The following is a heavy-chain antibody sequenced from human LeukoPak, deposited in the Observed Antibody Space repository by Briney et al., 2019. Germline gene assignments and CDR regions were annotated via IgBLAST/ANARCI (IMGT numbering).Heavy chain of an antibody. Sequence: SQTLSLTCTVSGGSISSGDYYWSWIRQPPGKGLEWIGYIYYSGSTYYNPSLKSRVTISVDTSKSQFSLKLSSVTAADTAVYYCARDLSWNYGMDVWGQGTTVTVSS. J-gene: IGHJ6*02. V-gene: IGHV4-30-4*01. D-gene: IGHD1-1*01. CDR1: GGSISSGDYY. CDR3: ARDLSWNYGMDV. CDR2: IYYSGST.